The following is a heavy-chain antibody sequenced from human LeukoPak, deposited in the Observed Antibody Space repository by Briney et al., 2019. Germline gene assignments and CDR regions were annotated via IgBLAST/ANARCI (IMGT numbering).Heavy chain of an antibody. V-gene: IGHV4-59*01. D-gene: IGHD4-17*01. CDR2: IYYSGST. Sequence: SETLSLTCTVSGGSISSYYWSWIRQPPGQGLEWIGYIYYSGSTNYNPSLKSRVTISVDTSKNQFSLKLSSVTAADTAVYYCAREPSGYGDYSWFDPWGQGTLVTVSS. CDR1: GGSISSYY. J-gene: IGHJ5*02. CDR3: AREPSGYGDYSWFDP.